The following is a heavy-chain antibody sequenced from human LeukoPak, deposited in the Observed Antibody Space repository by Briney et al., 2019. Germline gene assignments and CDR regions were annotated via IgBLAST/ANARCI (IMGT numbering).Heavy chain of an antibody. CDR3: ARSFSSSDAFDI. CDR2: IIPILGIA. V-gene: IGHV1-69*04. CDR1: GGTFSSYA. J-gene: IGHJ3*02. Sequence: SVKVSCKASGGTFSSYAISWVRQAPGQGLEWMGRIIPILGIANYAQKFQGRVTITADKSTRTAYMELSSLRSEDTAVYYCARSFSSSDAFDIWGQGTMVTVSS. D-gene: IGHD6-6*01.